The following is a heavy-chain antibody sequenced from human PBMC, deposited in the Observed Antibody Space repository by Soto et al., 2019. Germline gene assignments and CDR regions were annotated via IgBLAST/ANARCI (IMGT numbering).Heavy chain of an antibody. CDR2: ISVYNGNT. CDR3: VRGSGSWFTFDY. J-gene: IGHJ4*02. D-gene: IGHD6-13*01. Sequence: QVQLMQSGAEVKKPGASVKVSCKTSGYTFTTYAISWVRRAPGQGLEWMGWISVYNGNTRYAQNLQGRVTMTTDTSTSTAYMELRSLSSDDTALYYCVRGSGSWFTFDYWGQGTLVTVSS. V-gene: IGHV1-18*01. CDR1: GYTFTTYA.